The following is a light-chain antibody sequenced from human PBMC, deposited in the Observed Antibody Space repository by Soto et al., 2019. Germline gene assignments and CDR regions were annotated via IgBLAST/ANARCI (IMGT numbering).Light chain of an antibody. CDR1: SSDVGGYNY. J-gene: IGLJ1*01. Sequence: QSALTQPASVSGSPGQSITISCTGTSSDVGGYNYVSWYQEHPGKAPKLIIYDVTNRPSGVSNRFSGSKSGNTASLTISGLQADDEADYYCSSFTSSGILYVFGTGTKLTVL. CDR3: SSFTSSGILYV. CDR2: DVT. V-gene: IGLV2-14*01.